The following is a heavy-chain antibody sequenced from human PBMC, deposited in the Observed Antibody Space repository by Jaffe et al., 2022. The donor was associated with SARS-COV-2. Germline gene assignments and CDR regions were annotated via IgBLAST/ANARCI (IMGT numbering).Heavy chain of an antibody. CDR1: GGSVSNGGDY. Sequence: QVQLQESGPGLVKPSETLSLTCTVSGGSVSNGGDYWNWIRQPPGKGLEWIGYVHYSGSTNYNPSLRSRATVSLDRSNNQFSLRLSSVTTADTAMYYCARAVWQQVLDFDNWGQGTLVTVSS. CDR2: VHYSGST. CDR3: ARAVWQQVLDFDN. J-gene: IGHJ4*02. D-gene: IGHD3-16*01. V-gene: IGHV4-61*08.